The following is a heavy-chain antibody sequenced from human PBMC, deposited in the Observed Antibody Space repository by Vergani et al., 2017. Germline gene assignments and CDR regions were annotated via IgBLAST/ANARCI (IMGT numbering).Heavy chain of an antibody. Sequence: QVQLVQSGAEVKKPGSSVKVSCKASGGTFSRYGISWVRQAPGQGLEWMGGIIPIFGTTNYAQKFQDRVTITADEYTSTAYMELSSLRSEDTAVYYCARARSSVYYSYMDVWGKGTTVTVSS. J-gene: IGHJ6*03. CDR2: IIPIFGTT. CDR3: ARARSSVYYSYMDV. V-gene: IGHV1-69*01. D-gene: IGHD6-6*01. CDR1: GGTFSRYG.